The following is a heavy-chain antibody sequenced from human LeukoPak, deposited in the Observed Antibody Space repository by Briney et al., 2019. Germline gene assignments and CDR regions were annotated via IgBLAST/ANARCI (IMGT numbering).Heavy chain of an antibody. CDR2: IGNTET. D-gene: IGHD2-21*01. CDR1: GFTFNTNA. V-gene: IGHV3-23*01. Sequence: GGSLRLSCAPSGFTFNTNAMSWVRQAPGKGLEWVSTIGNTETFYADSVTGRFTISRDNSKNTVYLHMNSLRVEDTAVYYCAKDWIQFNRVFDCFDSWGQGTLVTVSS. CDR3: AKDWIQFNRVFDCFDS. J-gene: IGHJ4*02.